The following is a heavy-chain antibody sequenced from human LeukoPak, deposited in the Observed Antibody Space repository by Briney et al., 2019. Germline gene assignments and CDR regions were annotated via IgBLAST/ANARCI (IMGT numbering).Heavy chain of an antibody. V-gene: IGHV4-59*01. D-gene: IGHD6-19*01. Sequence: PSETLSLTCTVSGGSISSYYWSWIRQPPGKGLEWIGYIYYSGSTNYNPSLKSRVTISVDTSKNQFSLKLSSVTAADTAVYYCASLIGYSSGWPNDNWGKGTMVTVSS. CDR1: GGSISSYY. CDR3: ASLIGYSSGWPNDN. CDR2: IYYSGST. J-gene: IGHJ4*02.